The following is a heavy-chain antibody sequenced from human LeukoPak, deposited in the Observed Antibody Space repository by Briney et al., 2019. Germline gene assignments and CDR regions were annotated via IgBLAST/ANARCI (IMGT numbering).Heavy chain of an antibody. CDR1: GYTFTSYG. V-gene: IGHV1-18*01. Sequence: GASVKVSCKASGYTFTSYGISWVRQTPGQGLEWMGWISAYKGNTNYAQKLQGRVTMTTDTSTSTAYMELRSLRSEDTAVYYCARAGPMHCSGGSCYSSARLTSVDYWGQGTLVTVSS. J-gene: IGHJ4*02. D-gene: IGHD2-15*01. CDR2: ISAYKGNT. CDR3: ARAGPMHCSGGSCYSSARLTSVDY.